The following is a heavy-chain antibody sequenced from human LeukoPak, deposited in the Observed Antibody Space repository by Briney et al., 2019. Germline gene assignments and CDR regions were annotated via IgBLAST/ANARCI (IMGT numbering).Heavy chain of an antibody. J-gene: IGHJ4*02. CDR1: GYTFTSYG. CDR2: IIPIFGTA. CDR3: ARDRRYDFWSGYYLFDY. Sequence: SVKVSCKASGYTFTSYGISWVRQAPGQGLEWMGGIIPIFGTANYAQKFQGRVTITADESTSTAYMELSSLRSEDTAVYYCARDRRYDFWSGYYLFDYWGQGTLVTVSS. D-gene: IGHD3-3*01. V-gene: IGHV1-69*13.